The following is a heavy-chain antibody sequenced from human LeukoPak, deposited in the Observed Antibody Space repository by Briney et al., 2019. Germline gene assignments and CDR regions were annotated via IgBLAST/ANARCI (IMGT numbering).Heavy chain of an antibody. V-gene: IGHV4-34*01. D-gene: IGHD4-17*01. J-gene: IGHJ5*02. CDR3: ARATTVTTRFDP. CDR1: GGSFSGYY. Sequence: PSETLSLTCAVYGGSFSGYYWSWIRQPPGKGLEWIGEINHSGSTNYNPSLKSRLTISLDTSKNQFSLKLSSMTAADTAVYYCARATTVTTRFDPWGQGTLVIVSS. CDR2: INHSGST.